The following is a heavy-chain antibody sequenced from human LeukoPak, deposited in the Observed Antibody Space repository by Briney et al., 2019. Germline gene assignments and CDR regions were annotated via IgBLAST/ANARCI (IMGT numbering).Heavy chain of an antibody. J-gene: IGHJ4*02. CDR1: GGSFSGYY. Sequence: SETPSLTCAVYGGSFSGYYWSWIRQPPGKGLEWIGYIYYSGSTNYNPSLKSRVTISVDTSKNQFSLKLSSVTAADTAVYYCARVRDYYDSSGYYPDYRGQGTLVTVSS. D-gene: IGHD3-22*01. CDR2: IYYSGST. CDR3: ARVRDYYDSSGYYPDY. V-gene: IGHV4-59*01.